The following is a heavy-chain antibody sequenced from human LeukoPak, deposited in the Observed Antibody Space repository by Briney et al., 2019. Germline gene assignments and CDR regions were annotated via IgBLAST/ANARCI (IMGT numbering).Heavy chain of an antibody. J-gene: IGHJ1*01. CDR1: GYSISSGYY. CDR2: VYHSGST. D-gene: IGHD6-19*01. CDR3: ARDYSSGWMF. Sequence: SETLSLTCSVSGYSISSGYYWGWIRPTPEKGLEWIGSVYHSGSTYYNSSLESRVTISVDTSKNKFSLKLSSVTAADTAVYYCARDYSSGWMFWGQGIRVTVSS. V-gene: IGHV4-38-2*02.